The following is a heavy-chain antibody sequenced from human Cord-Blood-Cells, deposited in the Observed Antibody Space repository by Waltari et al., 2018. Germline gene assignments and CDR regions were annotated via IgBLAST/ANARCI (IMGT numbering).Heavy chain of an antibody. Sequence: QVQLVQSGAEVKKPGASVKVSCKASGSTFTSYAMHWVRQAPGQRLEWMGWINAGNGNTKYSQKFQGRVTITRDTSASTAYMELSSLRSEDTAVYYCARWVDWNSNWFDPWGQGTLVTVSS. V-gene: IGHV1-3*01. D-gene: IGHD1-7*01. CDR3: ARWVDWNSNWFDP. CDR1: GSTFTSYA. J-gene: IGHJ5*02. CDR2: INAGNGNT.